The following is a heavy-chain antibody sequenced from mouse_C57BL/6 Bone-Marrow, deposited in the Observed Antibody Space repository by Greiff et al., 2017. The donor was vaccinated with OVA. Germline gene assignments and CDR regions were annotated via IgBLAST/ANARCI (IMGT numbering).Heavy chain of an antibody. CDR2: INPNNGGT. V-gene: IGHV1-18*01. D-gene: IGHD1-1*01. Sequence: EVQLQQSGPELVKPGASVKIPCKASGYTFTDYNMDWVKQSHGKSLEWIGDINPNNGGTIYNQKFKGKATLTVDKSSSTAYMELRSLTSEDTAVYYCARSRDYGCNSYAMDYWGQGTSVTVSS. CDR3: ARSRDYGCNSYAMDY. J-gene: IGHJ4*01. CDR1: GYTFTDYN.